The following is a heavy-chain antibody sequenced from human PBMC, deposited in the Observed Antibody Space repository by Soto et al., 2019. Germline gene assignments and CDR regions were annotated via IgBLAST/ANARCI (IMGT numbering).Heavy chain of an antibody. V-gene: IGHV1-2*04. CDR3: ARVGYCSSTSCPEGKSDYYGMDV. D-gene: IGHD2-2*01. Sequence: ASVKVSCKASGYTFTGYYMHWVRQAPGQGLEWMGWINPNSGGTNYAQKFQGWVTMTRDTSISTAYMELSRLRSDDTAVYYCARVGYCSSTSCPEGKSDYYGMDVWRQGTTVTVSS. CDR1: GYTFTGYY. J-gene: IGHJ6*02. CDR2: INPNSGGT.